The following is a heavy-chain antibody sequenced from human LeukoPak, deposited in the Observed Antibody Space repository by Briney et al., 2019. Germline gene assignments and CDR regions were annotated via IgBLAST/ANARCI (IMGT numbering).Heavy chain of an antibody. CDR2: INHGGTN. CDR3: ARGRRYYYDSSGYWEAFDI. CDR1: GVTFSGYY. D-gene: IGHD3-22*01. Sequence: PSETLSLTCAVYGVTFSGYYWSWIRQPPGKGLVWIGEINHGGTNNYNPSLQSRVSISVDTSKNQYSLKLGSVTAADTAVYYCARGRRYYYDSSGYWEAFDIWGQGTMVTVSS. V-gene: IGHV4-34*01. J-gene: IGHJ3*02.